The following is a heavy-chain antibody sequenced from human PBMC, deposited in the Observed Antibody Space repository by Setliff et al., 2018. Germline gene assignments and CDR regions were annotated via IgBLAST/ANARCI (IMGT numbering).Heavy chain of an antibody. D-gene: IGHD1-26*01. CDR2: IYTNGAT. CDR3: ARDNTIVGATDY. Sequence: SETLSLTCSVSGASLSSGSYYWSWIRQSAGKGPEWIGHIYTNGATNYSPSLKSRVSISADTSKNVLYLRLTSVTAADTAVYYCARDNTIVGATDYWGQGALVTVSS. J-gene: IGHJ4*02. CDR1: GASLSSGSYY. V-gene: IGHV4-61*09.